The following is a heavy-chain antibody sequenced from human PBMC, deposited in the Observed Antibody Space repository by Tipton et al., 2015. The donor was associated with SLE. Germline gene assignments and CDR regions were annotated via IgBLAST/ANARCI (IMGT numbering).Heavy chain of an antibody. Sequence: TLSLTCTVSIGSINYYHWSWIRQPPGKGLEWIGWIYSSGSTNHNPSLKSRVTLSVDTSKNQFSLKLSSVTAADTAVFYCARQYGSGIDYWGQGTLVTVSS. J-gene: IGHJ4*02. CDR2: IYSSGST. CDR3: ARQYGSGIDY. CDR1: IGSINYYH. D-gene: IGHD3-10*01. V-gene: IGHV4-59*08.